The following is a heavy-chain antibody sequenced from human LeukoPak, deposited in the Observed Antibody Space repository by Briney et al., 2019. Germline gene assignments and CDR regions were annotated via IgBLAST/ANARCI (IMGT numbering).Heavy chain of an antibody. CDR2: IYPGPGAGPGGSNP. Sequence: GASLKISYKSSGSTFTSYWIGWVRPMPGKGLEWMGIIYPGPGAGPGGSNPIYNPSFQGQVSISADNSITTAYLQWSSLKASDTAIYYCARHSTRPNWYSPIDYWGQGTLVTVSS. CDR1: GSTFTSYW. D-gene: IGHD2-21*01. J-gene: IGHJ4*02. CDR3: ARHSTRPNWYSPIDY. V-gene: IGHV5-51*01.